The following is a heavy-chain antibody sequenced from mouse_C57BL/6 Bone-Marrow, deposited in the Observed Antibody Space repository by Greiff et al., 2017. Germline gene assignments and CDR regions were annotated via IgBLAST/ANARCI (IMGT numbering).Heavy chain of an antibody. CDR1: GYTFTSYG. CDR3: ARWGLRRPYAMDY. D-gene: IGHD2-2*01. V-gene: IGHV1-81*01. J-gene: IGHJ4*01. CDR2: IYPRSGNT. Sequence: VQGVESGAELARPGASVKLSCKASGYTFTSYGISWVKQRTGQGLEWIGEIYPRSGNTYYNEKFKGKATLTADKSSSTAYMELRSLTSEDSAVYFCARWGLRRPYAMDYWGQGTSVTVSS.